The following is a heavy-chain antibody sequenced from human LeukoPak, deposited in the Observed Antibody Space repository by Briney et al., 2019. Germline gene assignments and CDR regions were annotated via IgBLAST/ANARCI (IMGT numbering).Heavy chain of an antibody. D-gene: IGHD2-21*02. J-gene: IGHJ4*02. CDR2: IKSKTDGGTT. Sequence: KTGGSLRLSCAASGVVISSYAMSWVRQAPGKGLEWVGRIKSKTDGGTTDYAAPVKGRFTISRDDSKNTLYLQMNSLKTEDTAVYYCTTDFAYCGGDCLFDYWGQGTLVTVSS. V-gene: IGHV3-15*01. CDR1: GVVISSYA. CDR3: TTDFAYCGGDCLFDY.